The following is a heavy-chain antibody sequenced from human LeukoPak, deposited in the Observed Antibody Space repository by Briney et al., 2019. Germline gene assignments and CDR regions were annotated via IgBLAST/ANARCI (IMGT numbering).Heavy chain of an antibody. J-gene: IGHJ5*02. V-gene: IGHV4-4*09. CDR2: IYTSGST. CDR1: GGSISSYY. D-gene: IGHD6-19*01. CDR3: VRRSSSGWYWFDP. Sequence: SETLSLTCTVSGGSISSYYWSWIRQPPGKGLEWIGYIYTSGSTNYNPSLKSRVAISVDTSKNQFSLKLSSVTAADTAVYYCVRRSSSGWYWFDPWGQGTLVTVSS.